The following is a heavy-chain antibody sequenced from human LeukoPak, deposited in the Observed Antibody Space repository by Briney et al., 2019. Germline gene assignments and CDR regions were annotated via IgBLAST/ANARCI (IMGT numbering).Heavy chain of an antibody. Sequence: SETLSLTCTVSGGSISSYYWSWIRQPPGKGLEWIGYIYYSGSTNYNPSLKSRVTISVDTSKNQFSLKLSSVTAADTAVYYCARHPAYCGGDCQNFDYWGQGTLVTVSS. CDR2: IYYSGST. CDR3: ARHPAYCGGDCQNFDY. D-gene: IGHD2-21*02. J-gene: IGHJ4*02. CDR1: GGSISSYY. V-gene: IGHV4-59*08.